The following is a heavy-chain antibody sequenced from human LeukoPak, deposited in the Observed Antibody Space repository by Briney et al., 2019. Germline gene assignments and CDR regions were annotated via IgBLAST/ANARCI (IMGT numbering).Heavy chain of an antibody. CDR1: GFTFGDYA. D-gene: IGHD3-10*01. J-gene: IGHJ4*02. CDR3: TSYGSGSYLIDY. CDR2: IRSRAYGGTT. V-gene: IGHV3-49*03. Sequence: SLRLSCTASGFTFGDYAMSWFRQAPGKGLEWVGFIRSRAYGGTTEYAASVKGRFTTSRDDSKSIACLQMNSLKTEDTAVYYCTSYGSGSYLIDYWGQGTLVTVSS.